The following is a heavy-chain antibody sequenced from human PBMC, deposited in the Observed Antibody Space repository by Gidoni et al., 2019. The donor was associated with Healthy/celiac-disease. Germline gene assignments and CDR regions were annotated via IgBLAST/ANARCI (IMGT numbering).Heavy chain of an antibody. CDR1: GFNCSSYA. D-gene: IGHD2-15*01. CDR2: ISGSGGST. Sequence: EVQRLESGGGLVQPGGCMGPASAASGFNCSSYAKSWVRQAPGKGLEWVSAISGSGGSTYYAASVKGRFTISRDNSKNTLYLQMNSLRAEDTAVYYCAKDQDIVVVVAAYYWGQGTLVTVSS. V-gene: IGHV3-23*01. J-gene: IGHJ4*02. CDR3: AKDQDIVVVVAAYY.